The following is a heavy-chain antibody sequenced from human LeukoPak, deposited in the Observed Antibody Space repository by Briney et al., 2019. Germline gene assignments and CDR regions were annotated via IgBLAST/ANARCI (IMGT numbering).Heavy chain of an antibody. CDR3: ASSAYYYDISGYYILGAFDI. Sequence: ASVKVSXKASGYTFTSYYMHWVRQAPGQGLEWMGIINPSGGSTSYAQKFHGRVTMTRDTSTSRVYMELSSLRSEDTAVYYCASSAYYYDISGYYILGAFDIWGQGTMVTVSS. V-gene: IGHV1-46*03. CDR1: GYTFTSYY. CDR2: INPSGGST. D-gene: IGHD3-22*01. J-gene: IGHJ3*02.